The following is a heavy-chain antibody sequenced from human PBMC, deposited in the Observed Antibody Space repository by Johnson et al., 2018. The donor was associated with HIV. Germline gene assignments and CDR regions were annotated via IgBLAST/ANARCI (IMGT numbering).Heavy chain of an antibody. J-gene: IGHJ3*02. V-gene: IGHV3-7*03. CDR3: TTEGDAFDI. D-gene: IGHD1-14*01. CDR1: GFTFSSYW. CDR2: IKQDGSEK. Sequence: VQLVESGGGLVQPGGSLRLSCAASGFTFSSYWMSWVRQAPGKGLEWVANIKQDGSEKYYVDFVKGRFTISRDNAKNSLYLQMNSLRAEDTAVYYCTTEGDAFDIWGQGTMVTVSS.